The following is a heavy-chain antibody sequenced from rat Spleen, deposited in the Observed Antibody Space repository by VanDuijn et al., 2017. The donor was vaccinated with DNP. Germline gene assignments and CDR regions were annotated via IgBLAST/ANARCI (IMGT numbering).Heavy chain of an antibody. D-gene: IGHD1-8*01. J-gene: IGHJ2*01. V-gene: IGHV5-19*01. Sequence: EVQLVESGGGLVQPGRSLKLSCAASGITFSNSGMHWIRQAPTKGLEWVASITASGGSTSYRDSVKSRFTISRDNAKSTLYLQMNSLRSEDTATYYCARDDYGSYGAMNPWGQGVMVTVSS. CDR2: ITASGGST. CDR1: GITFSNSG. CDR3: ARDDYGSYGAMNP.